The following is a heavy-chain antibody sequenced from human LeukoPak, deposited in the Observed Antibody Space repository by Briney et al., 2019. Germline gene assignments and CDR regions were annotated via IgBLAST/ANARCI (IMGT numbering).Heavy chain of an antibody. J-gene: IGHJ4*02. CDR3: ARRRVGTHFDS. V-gene: IGHV1-8*03. D-gene: IGHD1-14*01. Sequence: ASVTVSYMASGCTFTNYDINWVRQAAGQGRAGMGWINPNSGNTDYALKFQGRVTITRNISISTAYMELSSLRSQDTAVYYCARRRVGTHFDSWGQGTLVTVSS. CDR1: GCTFTNYD. CDR2: INPNSGNT.